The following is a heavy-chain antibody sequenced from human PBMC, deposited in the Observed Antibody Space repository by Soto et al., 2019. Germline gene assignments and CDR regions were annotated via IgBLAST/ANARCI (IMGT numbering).Heavy chain of an antibody. CDR1: GFTVSSNY. D-gene: IGHD2-15*01. CDR2: IYSGGST. V-gene: IGHV3-66*01. J-gene: IGHJ4*02. CDR3: ASLSGGCSGGSCCYVDY. Sequence: EVQLVESGGGLVQPGGSLRLSCAASGFTVSSNYMSWVRQAPGKGLEWVSVIYSGGSTYYADSVKGRFTISRDNYKNTTYLQMNSLSAGDTAVYYCASLSGGCSGGSCCYVDYWGQGTLVTVSS.